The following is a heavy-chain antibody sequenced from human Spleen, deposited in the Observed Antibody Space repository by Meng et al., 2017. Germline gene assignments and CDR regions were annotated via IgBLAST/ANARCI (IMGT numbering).Heavy chain of an antibody. CDR1: GFTFGDYA. CDR3: TRGRVAGLTPVVEF. D-gene: IGHD2-15*01. Sequence: GESLKISCTASGFTFGDYAMNWVRQAPGKGLEWVGIIRSKASGGTTEYAASVKGRFTISRDDSKTIAYLHMNSLKTEDTAVYYCTRGRVAGLTPVVEFWGQGTLVTVSS. V-gene: IGHV3-49*04. J-gene: IGHJ4*02. CDR2: IRSKASGGTT.